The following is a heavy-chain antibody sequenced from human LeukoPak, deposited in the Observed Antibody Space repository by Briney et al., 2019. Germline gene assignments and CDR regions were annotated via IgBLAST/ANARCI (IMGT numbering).Heavy chain of an antibody. D-gene: IGHD4-17*01. J-gene: IGHJ3*02. Sequence: SETLSLTCTVSGGSISSYYWSWIRQPPGKGLGWIGYIYYSGSTNYNPSLKSRVTISVDTSKNQFSLKLSSVTAADTAVYYCARVGSVTTDAFDIWGQGTMVTVSS. V-gene: IGHV4-59*01. CDR1: GGSISSYY. CDR3: ARVGSVTTDAFDI. CDR2: IYYSGST.